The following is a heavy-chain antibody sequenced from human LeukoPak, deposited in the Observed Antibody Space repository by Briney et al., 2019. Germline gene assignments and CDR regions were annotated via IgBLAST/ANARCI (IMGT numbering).Heavy chain of an antibody. V-gene: IGHV3-30*18. D-gene: IGHD3-10*01. J-gene: IGHJ4*02. CDR3: AKDAGITMVRGVSSYYFDY. Sequence: GGSLRLSCAASGFTFSSYGMHWVRQAPGKGLEWVAVISYDGSNKYYADSVKGRFTISRDNSKNTLYLQMNSLRAEDTAVYYCAKDAGITMVRGVSSYYFDYWGQGTLVIVSS. CDR1: GFTFSSYG. CDR2: ISYDGSNK.